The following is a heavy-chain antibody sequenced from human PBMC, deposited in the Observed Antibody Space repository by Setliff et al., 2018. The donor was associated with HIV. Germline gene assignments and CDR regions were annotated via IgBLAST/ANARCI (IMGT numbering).Heavy chain of an antibody. D-gene: IGHD4-17*01. Sequence: GGSLRLSCAASGFTFRQYGMHWVRQAPGKGLEWISYISSTGNTIYYADSVRGRFTIARDNARNSLYLQMNSLKADDTAVYYCARAKIGPAGDRTYYYGMDVWGQGTTVTVSS. J-gene: IGHJ6*02. CDR1: GFTFRQYG. CDR2: ISSTGNTI. CDR3: ARAKIGPAGDRTYYYGMDV. V-gene: IGHV3-48*04.